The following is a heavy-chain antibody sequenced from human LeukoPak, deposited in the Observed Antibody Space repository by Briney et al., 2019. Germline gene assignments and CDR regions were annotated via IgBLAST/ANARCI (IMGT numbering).Heavy chain of an antibody. CDR1: GDSLTSGSRY. CDR3: ARCMSELDYGDYAYYYHMDV. D-gene: IGHD4-17*01. V-gene: IGHV4-61*09. CDR2: FYSSTRT. J-gene: IGHJ6*04. Sequence: SETLSLTCTVSGDSLTSGSRYWSWLRQPAGKGLEWIGHFYSSTRTTYNPSLESRVTISGDTAKNQFSLKLDSVTAADTAVYFCARCMSELDYGDYAYYYHMDVWGKGTTVTVSS.